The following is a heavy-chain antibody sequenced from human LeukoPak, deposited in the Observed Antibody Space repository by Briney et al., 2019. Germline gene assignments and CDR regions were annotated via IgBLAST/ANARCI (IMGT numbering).Heavy chain of an antibody. CDR2: ISATGGTT. V-gene: IGHV3-23*01. CDR1: GFTFSSYG. Sequence: GSLRLSCAASGFTFSSYGMSWVRQAPGKGLEWVSAISATGGTTYYADSVKGRFTISRDNSKNTLYLQMNSLRAEDTAIYYCAKNGDRGAYCSGGSCYPYYYYYIDVWGKGTTATISS. J-gene: IGHJ6*03. CDR3: AKNGDRGAYCSGGSCYPYYYYYIDV. D-gene: IGHD2-15*01.